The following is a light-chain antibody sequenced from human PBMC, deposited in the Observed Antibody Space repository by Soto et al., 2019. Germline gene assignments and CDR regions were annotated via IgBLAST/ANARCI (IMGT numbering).Light chain of an antibody. CDR1: QSVSSNY. CDR2: AAS. J-gene: IGKJ1*01. Sequence: EIVMTQSPATLSVSPGERATLSCRASQSVSSNYLAWFQQKPGQAPRLLIYAASSRATGIPDRFSGSGSGTDFTLTISRLEPEDFAVYCCQQYGSSPQTFGEGTMVDNK. CDR3: QQYGSSPQT. V-gene: IGKV3-20*01.